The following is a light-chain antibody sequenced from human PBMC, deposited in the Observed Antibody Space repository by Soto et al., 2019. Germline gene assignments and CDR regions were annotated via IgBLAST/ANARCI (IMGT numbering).Light chain of an antibody. CDR3: QQRTDWPPLT. J-gene: IGKJ4*01. CDR1: QSVSSH. V-gene: IGKV3-11*01. CDR2: ESS. Sequence: EIVLTQSPATLSLSPGERATLSCRASQSVSSHLAWYQQKPGQAPRLLIHESSNRVTGIPARFRGSGSGTDFTLTISSLEPEDFAVYYCQQRTDWPPLTFGGGTKVEIK.